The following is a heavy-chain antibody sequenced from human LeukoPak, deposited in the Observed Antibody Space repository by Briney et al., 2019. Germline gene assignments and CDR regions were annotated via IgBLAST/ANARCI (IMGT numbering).Heavy chain of an antibody. V-gene: IGHV3-7*01. CDR3: ARDPRNVGLAP. D-gene: IGHD2-15*01. J-gene: IGHJ5*02. Sequence: GGSLRLSCAASGFTFSGYWMHWVRQAPGKGLEWVANIKQDGSVKYYVDSVKGRFTISRDNAKNSLFLQMNSLRVEDTAVYYCARDPRNVGLAPWGQGTLVTVSS. CDR1: GFTFSGYW. CDR2: IKQDGSVK.